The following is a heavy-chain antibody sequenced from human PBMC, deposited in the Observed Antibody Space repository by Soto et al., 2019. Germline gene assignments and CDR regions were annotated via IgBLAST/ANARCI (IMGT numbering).Heavy chain of an antibody. CDR3: ATNVGYCSGGSCYYLDY. Sequence: AVNVSCKASGYTFTSYGIRRVRQAPGQGLERMGWISAYNGNTNYAQKLQGRVTMTTDTSTSTAYMELRSLRSDDTAVYYCATNVGYCSGGSCYYLDYWGQATLLTASS. D-gene: IGHD2-15*01. J-gene: IGHJ4*02. V-gene: IGHV1-18*04. CDR1: GYTFTSYG. CDR2: ISAYNGNT.